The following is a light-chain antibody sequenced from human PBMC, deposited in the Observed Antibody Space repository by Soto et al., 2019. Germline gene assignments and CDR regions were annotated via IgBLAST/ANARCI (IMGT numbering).Light chain of an antibody. CDR1: QSISSE. Sequence: DIQMTQSPSTLSASVGDRVTITCRANQSISSELAWYQQKPGKAPNLLIYDASSLESGVPSRFSGSGSGTDFTLTISCLQSEDFATYYCQQYYSYPSITFGQGTRLEIK. CDR2: DAS. V-gene: IGKV1-5*01. J-gene: IGKJ5*01. CDR3: QQYYSYPSIT.